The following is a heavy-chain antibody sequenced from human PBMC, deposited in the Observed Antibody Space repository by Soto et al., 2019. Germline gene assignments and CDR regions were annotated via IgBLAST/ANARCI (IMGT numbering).Heavy chain of an antibody. D-gene: IGHD2-21*02. Sequence: QVQLVQSGAEVKKPGASVKVSCKASGYTFTSYGITWVRQAPGQGLEWMGGISAYNGNTNYTQKLQGRVTLTTGTSAITAYTQARSLTSDDTSVYYGARASSYCGSDCYYYYGIAVWGQGTTVTVSS. CDR2: ISAYNGNT. V-gene: IGHV1-18*01. CDR3: ARASSYCGSDCYYYYGIAV. J-gene: IGHJ6*02. CDR1: GYTFTSYG.